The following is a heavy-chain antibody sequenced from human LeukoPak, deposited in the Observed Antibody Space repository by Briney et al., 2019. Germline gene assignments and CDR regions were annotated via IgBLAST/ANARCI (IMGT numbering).Heavy chain of an antibody. D-gene: IGHD2-15*01. J-gene: IGHJ4*02. CDR3: ATARFVSGPYYFDY. V-gene: IGHV1-2*06. CDR2: INPNSGGT. Sequence: ASVKVSCKASGYAFTGYYMHWVRQAPGQGLEWMGRINPNSGGTNYAQKFQGRVTMTRDTSISTAYMELSRLRSDDTAVYYCATARFVSGPYYFDYWGQGTLVTVSS. CDR1: GYAFTGYY.